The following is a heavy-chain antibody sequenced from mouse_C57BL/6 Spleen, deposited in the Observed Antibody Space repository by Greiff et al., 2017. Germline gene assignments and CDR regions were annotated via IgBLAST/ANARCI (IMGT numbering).Heavy chain of an antibody. V-gene: IGHV1-72*01. CDR3: AREDTVVSFDY. D-gene: IGHD1-1*01. Sequence: QVQLKQPGAELVKPGASVKLSCKASGYTFTSYWMHWVKQRPGRGLEWIGRIDPNSGGTKYNEKFKSKATLTVDNTSSTAYMQRSSLPSEDSAVYYCAREDTVVSFDYWGQGTTLTVSS. CDR1: GYTFTSYW. J-gene: IGHJ2*01. CDR2: IDPNSGGT.